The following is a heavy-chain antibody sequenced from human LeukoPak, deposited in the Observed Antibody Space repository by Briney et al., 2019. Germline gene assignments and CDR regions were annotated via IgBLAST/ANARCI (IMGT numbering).Heavy chain of an antibody. CDR3: ARQTGIGQLGSKDY. Sequence: GESLKISCKGSGYSFTNYWITWVRQMSGKGLEWMGIIYPGDSDTRYSPSFQGQVTISVDKSISTAYLQWSSLKASDTAIYYCARQTGIGQLGSKDYWGQGALVTVSS. V-gene: IGHV5-51*01. CDR1: GYSFTNYW. J-gene: IGHJ4*02. CDR2: IYPGDSDT. D-gene: IGHD6-6*01.